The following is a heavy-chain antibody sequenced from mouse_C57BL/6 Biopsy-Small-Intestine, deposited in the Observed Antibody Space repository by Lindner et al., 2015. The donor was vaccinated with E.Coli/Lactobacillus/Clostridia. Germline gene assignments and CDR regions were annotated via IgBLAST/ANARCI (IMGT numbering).Heavy chain of an antibody. CDR2: IYPFNGLS. V-gene: IGHV1-31*01. J-gene: IGHJ2*01. CDR1: GYSFTGYY. CDR3: ASLTGTKGYFDY. D-gene: IGHD4-1*01. Sequence: VQLQESGPELVKPGASVKISCKASGYSFTGYYMHWVKQSHGNILDWIGYIYPFNGLSSYNQKFKGKATLTVDKSSSTAYMELRSLTSEDSAVYYCASLTGTKGYFDYWGQGTTLTVSS.